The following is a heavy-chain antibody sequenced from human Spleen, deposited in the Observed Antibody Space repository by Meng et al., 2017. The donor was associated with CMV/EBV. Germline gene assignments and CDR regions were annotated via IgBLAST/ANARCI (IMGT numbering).Heavy chain of an antibody. CDR2: IYNSGSA. CDR1: TKDGYY. J-gene: IGHJ2*01. D-gene: IGHD4-11*01. CDR3: ARGRWSTVTYEVFRYFDL. Sequence: TKDGYYWSWIRQHPGKGLEWIGHIYNSGSAHYNPSLESRVTISVVDTSKNRFSLKMKSVTAADTAVYYCARGRWSTVTYEVFRYFDLWGRGTLVTVSS. V-gene: IGHV4-31*02.